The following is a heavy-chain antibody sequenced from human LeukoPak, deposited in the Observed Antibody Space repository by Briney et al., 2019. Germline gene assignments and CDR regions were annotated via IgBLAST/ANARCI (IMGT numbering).Heavy chain of an antibody. CDR2: ISSSSSYI. D-gene: IGHD2-15*01. CDR1: GFTFSSYS. J-gene: IGHJ3*02. V-gene: IGHV3-21*01. CDR3: ARAVGVVAATGAPDAFDI. Sequence: GGSLRLSCAASGFTFSSYSMNWVRQAPGKGLEWVSSISSSSSYIYYADPVKGRFTISRDNAKNSLYLQMNSLRAEDTAVYYCARAVGVVAATGAPDAFDIWGQGTMVTVSS.